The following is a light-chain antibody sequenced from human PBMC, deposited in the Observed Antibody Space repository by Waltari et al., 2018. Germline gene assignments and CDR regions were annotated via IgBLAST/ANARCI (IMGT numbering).Light chain of an antibody. V-gene: IGLV2-8*01. Sequence: QSALTQPPSASGSPGQSVTTPSTGTSSDVGGSKYVSWYRQHPGKAPKLMIYEVSKRPSGVPDRFSGSKSGNTASLTVSGLQAEDEADYYCSSSVGSNNLHVVFGGGTKLTVL. CDR3: SSSVGSNNLHVV. CDR1: SSDVGGSKY. CDR2: EVS. J-gene: IGLJ2*01.